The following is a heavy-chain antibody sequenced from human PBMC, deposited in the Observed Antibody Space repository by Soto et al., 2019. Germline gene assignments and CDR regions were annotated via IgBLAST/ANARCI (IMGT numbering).Heavy chain of an antibody. D-gene: IGHD3-22*01. Sequence: GGSLKISCKVSGYSFTSYWIGWVRQMPGKGLEWMGIIYPGDADTRYSPSFQGQVTISADKSISTAYLQWSSLKASDTAMYYCARRACYDSSGLYGMDVWGQGTTVTVSS. CDR2: IYPGDADT. V-gene: IGHV5-51*01. CDR1: GYSFTSYW. J-gene: IGHJ6*02. CDR3: ARRACYDSSGLYGMDV.